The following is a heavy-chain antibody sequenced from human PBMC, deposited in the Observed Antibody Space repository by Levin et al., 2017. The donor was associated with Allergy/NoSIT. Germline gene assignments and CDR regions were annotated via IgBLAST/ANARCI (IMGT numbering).Heavy chain of an antibody. D-gene: IGHD1-1*01. CDR3: VKVLIPYTGYDWTVFDF. V-gene: IGHV3-33*03. Sequence: GESLKISCAASGFTFSSYAIHWVRQAPGKGLEWVAGIWHDGTNEHYVDSVKGRFTMSRDNGESTVDLQMSSLRAEDTAVYYCVKVLIPYTGYDWTVFDFWGQGTQVTVSS. J-gene: IGHJ4*02. CDR2: IWHDGTNE. CDR1: GFTFSSYA.